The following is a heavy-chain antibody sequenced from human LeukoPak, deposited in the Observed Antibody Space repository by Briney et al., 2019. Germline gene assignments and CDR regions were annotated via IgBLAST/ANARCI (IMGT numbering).Heavy chain of an antibody. Sequence: GASVKVSCKASGYTFTGYLMHWVRQAPGQGLEWMGWNSPNSGDTKYAQKFQGRVTMTRDTSISTAYMEVSRLRSDDTAVYYCVRGLTTVATWLYLWGRGTLVTVSS. J-gene: IGHJ2*01. CDR3: VRGLTTVATWLYL. CDR1: GYTFTGYL. CDR2: NSPNSGDT. V-gene: IGHV1-2*02. D-gene: IGHD4-17*01.